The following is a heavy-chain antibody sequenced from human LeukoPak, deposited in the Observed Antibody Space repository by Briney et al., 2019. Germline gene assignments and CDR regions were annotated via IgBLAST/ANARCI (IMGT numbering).Heavy chain of an antibody. D-gene: IGHD2-15*01. CDR1: GDSISSGNHY. CDR2: VHYSGTA. V-gene: IGHV4-30-4*01. J-gene: IGHJ4*02. Sequence: SETLSLTCTVSGDSISSGNHYWSWIRQPAGKGLEWIGYVHYSGTAYYNPSHRSRVSVSVDTSKNQFSLKLSSVSAADTALYYCARTYCSAGTCFGGFDYWGQGTLVSVSS. CDR3: ARTYCSAGTCFGGFDY.